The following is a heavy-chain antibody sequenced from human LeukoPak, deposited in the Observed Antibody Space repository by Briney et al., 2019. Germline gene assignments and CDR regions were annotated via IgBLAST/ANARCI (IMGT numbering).Heavy chain of an antibody. D-gene: IGHD6-19*01. CDR3: AKDYSSGWPEGAFDI. V-gene: IGHV3-9*01. CDR1: GFTFSTYS. Sequence: PGGSLRLSCAASGFTFSTYSMNWVRQAPGKGLEWVSGISWNSGSIGYADSVKGRFTISRDNAKNSLYLQMNSLRAADTALYYCAKDYSSGWPEGAFDIWGQGTMVTVSS. J-gene: IGHJ3*02. CDR2: ISWNSGSI.